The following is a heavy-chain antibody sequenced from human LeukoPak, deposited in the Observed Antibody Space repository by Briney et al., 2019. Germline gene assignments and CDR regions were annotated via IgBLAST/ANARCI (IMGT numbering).Heavy chain of an antibody. J-gene: IGHJ4*01. D-gene: IGHD4-11*01. CDR2: ISAFNGDT. CDR3: ARDHPLTSLDF. CDR1: GYMFSIYG. V-gene: IGHV1-18*01. Sequence: GASVTVSCKTSGYMFSIYGISWVRQAPGQGLEWMGWISAFNGDTKYAEKFQGRVTMTRDTSTSTVYLDLRGLRTDDTAVYYCARDHPLTSLDFWGQGTLLIVSS.